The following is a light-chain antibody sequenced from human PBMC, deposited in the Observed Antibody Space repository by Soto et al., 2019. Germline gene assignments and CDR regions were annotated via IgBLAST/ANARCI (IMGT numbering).Light chain of an antibody. CDR2: DVT. CDR3: SSYTSSNTLV. Sequence: QSALTQPASVSGSPGQSITISCTGTSSDVGGYNSVSWYQQHPGKAPKLIIYDVTNRPSGISNRFSGSKSGNTASLTISGLQADDEADYYCSSYTSSNTLVFGSGTKLTVL. J-gene: IGLJ1*01. V-gene: IGLV2-14*03. CDR1: SSDVGGYNS.